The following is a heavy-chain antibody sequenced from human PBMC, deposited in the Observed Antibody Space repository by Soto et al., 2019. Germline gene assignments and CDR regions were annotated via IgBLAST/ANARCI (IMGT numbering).Heavy chain of an antibody. Sequence: EVQLLESGGGLVQPGGSLRLSCAASGFTFSSYAMSWVRQAPGKGLEWVSAISGSGGSTYYADSVKGRFTISRDNSKNTLYLQINSLRAEDTAVYYCANSLGYSSGWYEDWGQGTLVTVSS. CDR3: ANSLGYSSGWYED. CDR1: GFTFSSYA. V-gene: IGHV3-23*01. J-gene: IGHJ4*02. CDR2: ISGSGGST. D-gene: IGHD6-19*01.